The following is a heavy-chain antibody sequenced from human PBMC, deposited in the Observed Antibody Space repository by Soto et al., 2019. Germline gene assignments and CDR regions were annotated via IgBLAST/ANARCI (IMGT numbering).Heavy chain of an antibody. CDR1: GFTFSSYS. CDR3: ARAYDFWSGYYRVNWFDP. Sequence: GGSLRLSCAASGFTFSSYSMNWVRQAPGKGLEWVSSISSSSSYIYYADSVKGRFTISRDNAKNSLYLQMNSLRAEDTAVYYCARAYDFWSGYYRVNWFDPWGQGTLVTVSS. J-gene: IGHJ5*02. V-gene: IGHV3-21*01. CDR2: ISSSSSYI. D-gene: IGHD3-3*01.